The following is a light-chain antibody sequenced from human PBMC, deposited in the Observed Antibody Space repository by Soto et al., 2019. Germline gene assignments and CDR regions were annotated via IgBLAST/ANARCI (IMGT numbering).Light chain of an antibody. Sequence: DIQMTQSPSTLSASVGDRVTITCRASQSISRSLAWYQQKSGKAPKLLIYDASSLESGVPSRFSGSGFGTEFTLNISGLQPDDFATYYCQQYQSYFLTFGPGTTVDMK. J-gene: IGKJ3*01. CDR3: QQYQSYFLT. CDR1: QSISRS. CDR2: DAS. V-gene: IGKV1-5*01.